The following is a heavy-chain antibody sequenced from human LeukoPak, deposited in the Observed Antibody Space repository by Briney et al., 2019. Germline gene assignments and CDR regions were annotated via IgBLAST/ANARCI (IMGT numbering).Heavy chain of an antibody. CDR1: GSTFSSFG. CDR2: IWYDASNK. CDR3: VRGVGVSRFNYFDP. D-gene: IGHD1-26*01. Sequence: GSLRLSCAASGSTFSSFGMHWVRQAPGKGLEWVAVIWYDASNKYYADSVKGRFTISRDNSKNTLYLQMNSLRDDDTAVYYCVRGVGVSRFNYFDPWGQGTLVTVSS. J-gene: IGHJ5*02. V-gene: IGHV3-33*01.